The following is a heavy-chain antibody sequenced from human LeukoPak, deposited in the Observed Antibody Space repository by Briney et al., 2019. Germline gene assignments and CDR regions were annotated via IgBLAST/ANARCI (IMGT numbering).Heavy chain of an antibody. Sequence: SQTLSLTCAISGDSVSSKSVAWNWIRQSPSRGLEWLGRTYYRSKWYNDYAVSVKGRITINPDTSKNQFSLQLNSVTPEDTAVYYCARDHCSGGSCHCRFDSWGQGTLVTVSS. J-gene: IGHJ4*02. V-gene: IGHV6-1*01. CDR3: ARDHCSGGSCHCRFDS. CDR1: GDSVSSKSVA. D-gene: IGHD2-15*01. CDR2: TYYRSKWYN.